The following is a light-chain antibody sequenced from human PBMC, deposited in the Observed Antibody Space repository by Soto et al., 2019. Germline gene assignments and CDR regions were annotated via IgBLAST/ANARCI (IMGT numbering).Light chain of an antibody. CDR1: QSGSSSY. CDR2: GAS. CDR3: KQYDNPPLT. J-gene: IGKJ4*01. V-gene: IGKV3-20*01. Sequence: EIVLTQSPGTLSLSPGERATLSCRASQSGSSSYLAWYQQKRGQAPRLLIYGASRRATGIPDRFSGSGPGTDFTLTISRLEPADFAVYYCKQYDNPPLTFGGGTRVEIK.